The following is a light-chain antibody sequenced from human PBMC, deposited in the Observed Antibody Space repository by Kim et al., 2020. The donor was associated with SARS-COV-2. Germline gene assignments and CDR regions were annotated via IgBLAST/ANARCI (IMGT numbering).Light chain of an antibody. CDR3: NSRDSSGNRGV. J-gene: IGLJ2*01. Sequence: SSELTQDPAVSVALGQTVRITCQGDSLRSYYASWYQQKPGQAPVLVIYGKNNRPSGISDRFSCSSSGNTASLTITGAQAEDEADYYCNSRDSSGNRGVFGGGTKLTVL. V-gene: IGLV3-19*01. CDR1: SLRSYY. CDR2: GKN.